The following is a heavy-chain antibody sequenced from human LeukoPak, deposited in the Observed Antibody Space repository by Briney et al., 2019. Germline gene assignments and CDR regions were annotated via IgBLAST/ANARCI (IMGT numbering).Heavy chain of an antibody. V-gene: IGHV1-69*13. CDR1: GGTSSSYA. CDR3: ARERGGVRGNGYSYAPPYYYYYGMDV. D-gene: IGHD5-18*01. Sequence: SVKVSCKASGGTSSSYAISWVRQAPGQGLEWMGGIIPIFGTANYAQKFQGRVTITADESTSTAYMELSSLRSEDTAVYYCARERGGVRGNGYSYAPPYYYYYGMDVWGQGTTVTVSS. CDR2: IIPIFGTA. J-gene: IGHJ6*02.